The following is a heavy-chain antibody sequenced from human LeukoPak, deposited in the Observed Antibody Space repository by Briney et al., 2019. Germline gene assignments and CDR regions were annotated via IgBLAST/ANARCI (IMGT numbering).Heavy chain of an antibody. CDR1: GGSISSTNYY. V-gene: IGHV4-39*07. Sequence: PSQTLSLTCTVSGGSISSTNYYWSWVRQPPGKGLEWIAYIDYSGNAHYSPSLKSRVIISLDTSKNQFSLMMTSLNAADTAIYYGAREIDVVGDSDAFDIWGQGTMVTVSS. CDR2: IDYSGNA. J-gene: IGHJ3*02. D-gene: IGHD2-2*01. CDR3: AREIDVVGDSDAFDI.